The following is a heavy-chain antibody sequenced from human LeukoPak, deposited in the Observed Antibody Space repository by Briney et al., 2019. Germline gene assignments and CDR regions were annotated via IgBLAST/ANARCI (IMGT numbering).Heavy chain of an antibody. CDR1: GFTFDDYG. V-gene: IGHV3-20*04. J-gene: IGHJ4*02. CDR2: INWNGGST. CDR3: ARGWSVAGNYYFDY. Sequence: GGSLRLSCAASGFTFDDYGMSWVRQAPGKGLEWVSGINWNGGSTGYADSVKGRFTISRDNAKDSLYLQMNSLRAEDTALYYCARGWSVAGNYYFDYWGQGTLVTVSS. D-gene: IGHD6-19*01.